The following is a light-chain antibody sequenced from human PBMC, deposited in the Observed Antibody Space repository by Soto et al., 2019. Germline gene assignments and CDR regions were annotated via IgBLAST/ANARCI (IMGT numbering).Light chain of an antibody. V-gene: IGLV2-23*01. CDR2: EGS. Sequence: QSVLTQPASVSGSPGQSITISCTGTSRDVGSYNLVSWYQQHPGKAPKLMIYEGSKRPSGVSNRFSGSKSGNTASLTISGLQAEDEADYYCCSYAGSSTYVCGAGTKVTGL. CDR3: CSYAGSSTYV. CDR1: SRDVGSYNL. J-gene: IGLJ1*01.